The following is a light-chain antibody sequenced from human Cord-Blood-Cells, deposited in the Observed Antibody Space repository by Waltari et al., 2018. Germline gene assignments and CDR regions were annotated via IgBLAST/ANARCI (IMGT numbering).Light chain of an antibody. CDR2: EVS. CDR1: SSDVGSYNL. V-gene: IGLV2-23*02. CDR3: CSYAGSSTYWV. J-gene: IGLJ3*02. Sequence: QSALTQPASVSGSPGQSITISCTGTSSDVGSYNLVSWYQQHPGKAPKLMIYEVSKRLSGVSNRSSGAKSGNTASLTISGLQAEDEADYYCCSYAGSSTYWVFGGGTKLTVL.